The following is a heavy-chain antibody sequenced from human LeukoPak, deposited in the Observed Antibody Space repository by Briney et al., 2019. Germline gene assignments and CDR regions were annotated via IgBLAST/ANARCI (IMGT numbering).Heavy chain of an antibody. CDR3: AGTYSSSSRGSDY. D-gene: IGHD6-6*01. Sequence: PSETLSLTCAVSGGSISSGGYSWSWIRQPPGKGLEWIGYIYHSGSTYYNPSLKSRVTISVDRSKNQFSLKLSSVTAADTAVYYCAGTYSSSSRGSDYWGQGTLVTVSS. J-gene: IGHJ4*02. CDR1: GGSISSGGYS. CDR2: IYHSGST. V-gene: IGHV4-30-2*01.